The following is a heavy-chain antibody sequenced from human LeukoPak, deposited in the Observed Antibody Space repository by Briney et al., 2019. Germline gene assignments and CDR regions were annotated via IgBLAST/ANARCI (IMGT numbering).Heavy chain of an antibody. CDR3: VRHAATRHNYGMDV. V-gene: IGHV4-59*08. D-gene: IGHD6-13*01. CDR2: IYHSGST. Sequence: SETLSLTCTVSGGSISYYYWSWIRQPPGKGLEWIGHIYHSGSTNYNPSFKSRVTMSVDTSKNHFSLKPSSVTAADTAVYYCVRHAATRHNYGMDVWGQGTTVIVSS. CDR1: GGSISYYY. J-gene: IGHJ6*02.